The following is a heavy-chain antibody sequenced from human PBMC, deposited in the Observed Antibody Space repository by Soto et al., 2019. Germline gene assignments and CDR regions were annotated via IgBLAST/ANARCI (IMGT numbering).Heavy chain of an antibody. J-gene: IGHJ6*02. CDR3: AKDDPRKWSGYYAYYGMDV. CDR1: GFTFSSYA. CDR2: ISGSGGST. Sequence: GGSLRLSCAASGFTFSSYAMSWVRQAPGKGLEWVSAISGSGGSTYYADSVKGRFTISRDNSKNTLYLQMNILRAEDTAVYYCAKDDPRKWSGYYAYYGMDVWGQGTTVTVS. V-gene: IGHV3-23*01. D-gene: IGHD3-3*01.